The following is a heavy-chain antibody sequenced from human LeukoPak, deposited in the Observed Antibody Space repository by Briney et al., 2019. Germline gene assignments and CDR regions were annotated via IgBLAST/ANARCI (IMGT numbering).Heavy chain of an antibody. CDR1: GYTFTNFG. D-gene: IGHD3-10*01. V-gene: IGHV1-18*01. J-gene: IGHJ3*02. CDR2: ISAYNGDT. CDR3: ARDSRYGSGSYLAFDI. Sequence: AASVKVSCKASGYTFTNFGINWVRQAPGQGLEWMGWISAYNGDTNYAQKLQGRVTMTTDTSTSTAYMELRSLRSDDTAVYYCARDSRYGSGSYLAFDIWGQGTMVTVSS.